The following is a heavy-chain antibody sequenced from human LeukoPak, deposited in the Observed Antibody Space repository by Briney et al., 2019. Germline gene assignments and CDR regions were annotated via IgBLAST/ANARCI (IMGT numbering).Heavy chain of an antibody. CDR2: INPNSGGT. V-gene: IGHV1-2*02. CDR3: ARDRSAAFDI. Sequence: ASVKVSCKASGYTFTAYYFHWLRQAPGQGLEWMGWINPNSGGTNYAQKFQGRVAMTRDTPISTAYMELSRLRSDDTAVYYCARDRSAAFDIWGQGTMVTVSS. CDR1: GYTFTAYY. J-gene: IGHJ3*02.